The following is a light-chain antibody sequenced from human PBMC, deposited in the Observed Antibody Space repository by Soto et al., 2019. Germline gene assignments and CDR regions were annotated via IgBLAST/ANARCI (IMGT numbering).Light chain of an antibody. V-gene: IGKV3-20*01. CDR2: GAS. Sequence: EIVLTQSPGTLSLSPGERATLSCRASQSVSRRFLAWYQQKPGQAPRLLIYGASSRATGIPDRFSGSGSGTDVTLTISSLQSEDFAIYYCQQYNTWPPTFGQGTKLEIK. CDR1: QSVSRRF. CDR3: QQYNTWPPT. J-gene: IGKJ2*01.